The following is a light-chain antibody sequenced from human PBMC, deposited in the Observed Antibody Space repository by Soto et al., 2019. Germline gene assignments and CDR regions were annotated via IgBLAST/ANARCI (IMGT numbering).Light chain of an antibody. CDR2: DAS. V-gene: IGKV3-11*01. CDR1: QXXXSY. Sequence: ASQXXXSYLAWYQHKPGQAPRLLIYDASNRATGIPARFSGXXXXXXXXLTISSLEPEDFALYYCQQRSNWPSFGQGTRLEXK. J-gene: IGKJ5*01. CDR3: QQRSNWPS.